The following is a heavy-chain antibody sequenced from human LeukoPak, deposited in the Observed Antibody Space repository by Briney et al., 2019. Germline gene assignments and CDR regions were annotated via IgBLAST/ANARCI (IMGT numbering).Heavy chain of an antibody. D-gene: IGHD1-1*01. CDR3: ASGIRERGFDS. CDR1: GFTFSTSG. V-gene: IGHV3-21*01. J-gene: IGHJ4*02. CDR2: ISPTGGAI. Sequence: PGGSLRLSCAASGFTFSTSGRNWVRQAPGRGLEWVSSISPTGGAIFYADSVRGRFTISRDSAKSSLFPQMNSLKAEDTALYFCASGIRERGFDSWGQGTLVTVSS.